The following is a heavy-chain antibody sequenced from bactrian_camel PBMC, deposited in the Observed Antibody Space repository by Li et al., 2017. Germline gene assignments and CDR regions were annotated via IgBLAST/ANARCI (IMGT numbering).Heavy chain of an antibody. J-gene: IGHJ4*01. CDR3: AANYGRSRCPTSWYEYLY. V-gene: IGHV3S54*01. CDR1: GSGYISGTAC. Sequence: VQLVESGGGSVDAGGSLTLSCAASGSGYISGTACMGWFRQVTGKEREGIAAIAPATGTTFYSDSVKGRFTISHVNANNTLHLQMNSLKPEDTAMYYCAANYGRSRCPTSWYEYLYRGQGTQVTVS. D-gene: IGHD6*01. CDR2: IAPATGTT.